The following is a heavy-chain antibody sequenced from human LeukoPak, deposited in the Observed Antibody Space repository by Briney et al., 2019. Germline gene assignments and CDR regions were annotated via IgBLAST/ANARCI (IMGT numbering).Heavy chain of an antibody. V-gene: IGHV1-2*02. CDR3: TRVRALAAAGTGARYFQE. J-gene: IGHJ1*01. CDR2: SNPSSGGT. D-gene: IGHD6-13*01. Sequence: ASVKVSCKASGYTFSDYHIHWLRQAPGQGLEWMGWSNPSSGGTNYAEKFHGRVTMTRDTSTNTAYMELSRLRSDDTAVYFCTRVRALAAAGTGARYFQEWGQGTLVTVSS. CDR1: GYTFSDYH.